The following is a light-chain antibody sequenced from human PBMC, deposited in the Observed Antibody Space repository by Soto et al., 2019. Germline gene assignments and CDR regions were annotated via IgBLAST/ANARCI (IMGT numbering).Light chain of an antibody. J-gene: IGKJ2*01. CDR2: AAS. V-gene: IGKV1-8*01. CDR1: HVVSNY. CDR3: QQSYSTHT. Sequence: AIRMTQSPSSLSASIGDRVTITCRASHVVSNYLAWYQQKPGKAPKALIYAASFLQSGVPSRFSGSGSGTDFSLTISFLQSEDFATYYCQQSYSTHTFGQGTKLEIK.